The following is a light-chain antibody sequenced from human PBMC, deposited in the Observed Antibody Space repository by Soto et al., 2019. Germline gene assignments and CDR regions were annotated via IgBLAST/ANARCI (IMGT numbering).Light chain of an antibody. V-gene: IGLV1-47*01. CDR2: RNN. J-gene: IGLJ1*01. CDR1: KCDIGVYDF. CDR3: AAWDDSLSVLYV. Sequence: QSVLTQPPSASGSPGQSVTISCTGTKCDIGVYDFVSWYQQLPGTAPKLLIYRNNQRPSGVPDRFSGSKSGTSASLAISGLRSEDEADYYCAAWDDSLSVLYVFGTGTKVTVL.